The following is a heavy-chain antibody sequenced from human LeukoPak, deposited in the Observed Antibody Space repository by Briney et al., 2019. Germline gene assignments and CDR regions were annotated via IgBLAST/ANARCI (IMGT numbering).Heavy chain of an antibody. CDR1: GFTVSSNY. CDR3: ARDAVPNYYGSGGWFDP. CDR2: IYSGGST. J-gene: IGHJ5*02. V-gene: IGHV3-66*01. Sequence: GGSLRLSCAASGFTVSSNYMSWVRQAPGKGLEWVSVIYSGGSTYYADSVKGRFTISRDNSKNTLYLQMNSLRAEDTAVYYCARDAVPNYYGSGGWFDPWGQGTLVTVSS. D-gene: IGHD3-10*01.